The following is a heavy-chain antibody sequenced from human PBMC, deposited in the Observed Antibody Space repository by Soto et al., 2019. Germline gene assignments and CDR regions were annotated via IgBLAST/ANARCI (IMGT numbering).Heavy chain of an antibody. V-gene: IGHV4-4*07. D-gene: IGHD1-1*01. CDR3: VRDGTKTLRDWFDP. CDR1: GASIRGFY. Sequence: SATLSLPCPVSGASIRGFYWSWIRKSAGKGLEWIGRIYATGTTDYNPSLKSRVMMSVDTSKKQFSLKLRSVTAADTAVYYCVRDGTKTLRDWFDPWGQGISVTVSS. J-gene: IGHJ5*02. CDR2: IYATGTT.